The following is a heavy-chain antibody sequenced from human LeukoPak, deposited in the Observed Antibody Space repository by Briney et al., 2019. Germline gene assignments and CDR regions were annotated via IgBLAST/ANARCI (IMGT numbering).Heavy chain of an antibody. Sequence: GGSLRLSCGASGFTFSNYAMTWVRQAPGKGLEWVSSISGSGGSTYYADSVKGRFTISRDSSKNTLYLQMNSLRAEDTAVYYCARDKRLRYFDWLSQTYYFDYWGQGTLVTVSS. D-gene: IGHD3-9*01. CDR3: ARDKRLRYFDWLSQTYYFDY. CDR2: ISGSGGST. V-gene: IGHV3-23*01. J-gene: IGHJ4*02. CDR1: GFTFSNYA.